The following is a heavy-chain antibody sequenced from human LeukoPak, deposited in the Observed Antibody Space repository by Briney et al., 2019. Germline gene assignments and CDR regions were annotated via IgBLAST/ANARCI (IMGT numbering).Heavy chain of an antibody. CDR3: TKDLRGRVTQYLVATPAPLDY. Sequence: SGGSLRLSCAASGLTFSTYGMSWVRQAPGKGLEWVSGVSDSGGSTYYADSVKGRFTISRDNSKNTLYLQMNSLRAEDTAVYYCTKDLRGRVTQYLVATPAPLDYWGQGTLVTVSS. CDR1: GLTFSTYG. D-gene: IGHD6-13*01. V-gene: IGHV3-23*01. CDR2: VSDSGGST. J-gene: IGHJ4*02.